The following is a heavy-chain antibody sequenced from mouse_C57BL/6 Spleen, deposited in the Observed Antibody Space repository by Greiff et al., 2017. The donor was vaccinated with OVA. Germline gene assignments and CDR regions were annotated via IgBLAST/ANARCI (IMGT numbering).Heavy chain of an antibody. CDR3: ARYPIYDGYFYWYFDV. CDR1: GYTFTSYG. J-gene: IGHJ1*03. CDR2: IYPRSGNT. Sequence: VQLQESGAELARPGASVKLSCKASGYTFTSYGISWVKQRTGQGLEWIGEIYPRSGNTYYNEKFKGKATLTADKSSSTAYMELRSLTSEDSAVYFCARYPIYDGYFYWYFDVWGTGTTVTVSS. D-gene: IGHD2-3*01. V-gene: IGHV1-81*01.